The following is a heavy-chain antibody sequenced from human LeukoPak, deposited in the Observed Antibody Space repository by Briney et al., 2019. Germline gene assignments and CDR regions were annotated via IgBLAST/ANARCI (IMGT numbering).Heavy chain of an antibody. J-gene: IGHJ4*02. CDR1: GGSISGYY. CDR3: ARHYVFVYGGSSFDY. D-gene: IGHD3-16*01. CDR2: IYYSGST. V-gene: IGHV4-59*08. Sequence: PSETLSLTCAVSGGSISGYYWSWLQQPPGKGLEWVGYIYYSGSTNYNPSLKSRITISLDTSKNQFSLELSSVTAADAAIYYCARHYVFVYGGSSFDYWGQGILVTVSS.